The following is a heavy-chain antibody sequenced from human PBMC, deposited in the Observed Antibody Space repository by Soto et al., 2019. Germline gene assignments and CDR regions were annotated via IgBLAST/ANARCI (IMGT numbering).Heavy chain of an antibody. Sequence: AXVKVSCKASGGTFSSYAIRWVRQAPGQGLEWMGWMNPNSGNTGYAQKFQGRVTMTRNTSISTAYMELSSLRSEDTAVYYCARGTYELDYWGQGTLVTVSS. CDR2: MNPNSGNT. CDR3: ARGTYELDY. CDR1: GGTFSSYA. J-gene: IGHJ4*02. V-gene: IGHV1-8*02. D-gene: IGHD3-3*01.